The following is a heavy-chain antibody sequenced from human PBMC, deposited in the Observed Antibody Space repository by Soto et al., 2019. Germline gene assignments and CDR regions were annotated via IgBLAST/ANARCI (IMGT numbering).Heavy chain of an antibody. CDR1: GFIFSSYA. D-gene: IGHD3-16*01. Sequence: EVQLLESGGGFVQPGGSLRLSCAASGFIFSSYAMNWVRQAPGKGLEWVAGITRSGDSTYYADSLKGRITISRDNSRNTVYRQMNSLRAEDTAVYYCAKDCDDFIWGPTGGVWGQGTMVTVSS. J-gene: IGHJ3*01. CDR3: AKDCDDFIWGPTGGV. CDR2: ITRSGDST. V-gene: IGHV3-23*01.